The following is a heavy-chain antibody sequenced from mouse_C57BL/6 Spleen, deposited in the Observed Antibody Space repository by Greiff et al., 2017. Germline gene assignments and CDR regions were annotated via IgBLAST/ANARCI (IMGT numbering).Heavy chain of an antibody. CDR3: AREGYYGPFAY. D-gene: IGHD1-1*01. V-gene: IGHV5-9*01. J-gene: IGHJ3*01. Sequence: EVKLVESGGGLVKPGGSLKLSCAASGFTFSSYTMSWVRQTPEKRLEWVATISGGGGNTYYPDSVKGRFTISRDNAKNTLYLQMSSLGSEDTALYYCAREGYYGPFAYWGQGTLVTVSA. CDR2: ISGGGGNT. CDR1: GFTFSSYT.